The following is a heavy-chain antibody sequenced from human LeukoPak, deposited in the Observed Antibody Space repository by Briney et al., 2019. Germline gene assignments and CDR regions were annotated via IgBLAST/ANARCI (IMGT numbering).Heavy chain of an antibody. J-gene: IGHJ5*02. CDR1: GYTFTNSY. Sequence: ASVKVSCKASGYTFTNSYIHWVRQAPGQVLEWMGLINPDGGNTNYAQNFQGRVTLTRDTSTTTAYMELRSLRSDDTAVYYCARAGAVVDNWFDPWGQGTLVTVSS. V-gene: IGHV1-46*01. CDR2: INPDGGNT. D-gene: IGHD2-15*01. CDR3: ARAGAVVDNWFDP.